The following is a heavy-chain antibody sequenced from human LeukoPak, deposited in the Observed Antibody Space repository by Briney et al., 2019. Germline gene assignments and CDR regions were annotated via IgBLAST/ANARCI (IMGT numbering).Heavy chain of an antibody. Sequence: GGSLRLSCAASGFTFSRSWMHWVRQAPGKGLEWVASIKEDGSEKYYVDSVKGRFTISRDNAKNSLYLQMNSLRAEDTAMYYCGRDSPPDYWGQGTLVTVSS. CDR1: GFTFSRSW. J-gene: IGHJ4*02. CDR2: IKEDGSEK. V-gene: IGHV3-7*01. CDR3: GRDSPPDY.